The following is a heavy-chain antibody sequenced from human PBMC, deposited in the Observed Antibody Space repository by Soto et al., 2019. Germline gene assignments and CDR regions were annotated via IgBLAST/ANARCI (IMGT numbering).Heavy chain of an antibody. J-gene: IGHJ6*02. Sequence: PGESLKISWKCCGYSITSYWISWVRQRPGKGLEWMGRIDPSDSYTNYSPSFQGHVTISADKSISTAYLQWSSLKASDTAMYYCARHISPNRITGTTYHGMDVWSQGTRDTVS. CDR2: IDPSDSYT. V-gene: IGHV5-10-1*01. CDR1: GYSITSYW. CDR3: ARHISPNRITGTTYHGMDV. D-gene: IGHD1-7*01.